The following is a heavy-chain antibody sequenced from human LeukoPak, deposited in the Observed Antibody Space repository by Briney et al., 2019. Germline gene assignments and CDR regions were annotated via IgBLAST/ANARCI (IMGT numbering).Heavy chain of an antibody. CDR1: GGSISSGSYY. CDR3: ARFTPQGYGWGGYNRFDP. CDR2: IYYSGST. V-gene: IGHV4-61*01. Sequence: SETLSLTCTVSGGSISSGSYYWSWIRQTPGKGLEWIGYIYYSGSTNYNPSLKSRVTISVDTSKNQFSLNLTSVTAADTAVYYCARFTPQGYGWGGYNRFDPWGQGTLVTVSS. J-gene: IGHJ5*02. D-gene: IGHD3-16*01.